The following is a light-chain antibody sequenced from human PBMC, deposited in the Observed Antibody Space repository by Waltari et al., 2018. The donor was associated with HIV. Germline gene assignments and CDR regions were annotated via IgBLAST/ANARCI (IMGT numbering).Light chain of an antibody. CDR3: CSDVGTYTLHVL. CDR2: DVN. J-gene: IGLJ2*01. CDR1: NTDVDDDPFGS. Sequence: HSALTQPRSVSGSPGQSVTISCTETNTDVDDDPFGSVSWYQQHPGKAPRLLIFDVNKRPSGVPDRFSGSHSDNTATLTISGLQPDDEADYYCCSDVGTYTLHVLFGGGATLTVL. V-gene: IGLV2-11*01.